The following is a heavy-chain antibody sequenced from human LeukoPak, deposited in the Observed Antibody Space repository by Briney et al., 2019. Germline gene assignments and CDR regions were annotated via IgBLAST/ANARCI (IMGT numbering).Heavy chain of an antibody. CDR2: IYYSGST. V-gene: IGHV4-59*08. CDR1: GGSISNYY. CDR3: GRLGSGWYVSV. D-gene: IGHD6-19*01. Sequence: SETLSLTCTVSGGSISNYYWSWIRQPPGKGLEWIGYIYYSGSTNDHPSLKNRVTISLDTSKNQFSLKLTSVTAADTAVYFCGRLGSGWYVSVWGQGTLVTVSS. J-gene: IGHJ4*02.